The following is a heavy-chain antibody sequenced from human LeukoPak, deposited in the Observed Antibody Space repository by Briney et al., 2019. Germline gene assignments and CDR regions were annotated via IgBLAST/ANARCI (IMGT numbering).Heavy chain of an antibody. CDR1: GFTFSSYA. CDR3: ARERVGFLGYCSSTSCANDY. Sequence: GGSLRFSCAASGFTFSSYAMHWVRQAPGKGLEWVAVISYDGSNKYYADSVKGRFTISRDNSKNTLYLQMNSLRAEDTAVYYCARERVGFLGYCSSTSCANDYWGQGTLVTVSS. J-gene: IGHJ4*02. V-gene: IGHV3-30-3*01. CDR2: ISYDGSNK. D-gene: IGHD2-2*01.